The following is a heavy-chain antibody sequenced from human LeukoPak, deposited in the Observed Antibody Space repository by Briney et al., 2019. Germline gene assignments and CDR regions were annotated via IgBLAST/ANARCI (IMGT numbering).Heavy chain of an antibody. CDR1: GFTFSSYG. V-gene: IGHV3-30*02. D-gene: IGHD1-26*01. Sequence: GGSLRLSCAASGFTFSSYGMHWVRQAPGKGLEWVAFIRYDGSNKYYADSVKGRFTISRDNSKNTLYLQMNSLRAEDTAVYYCAKEVVGANGAFDIWGQGTMVTVSS. CDR3: AKEVVGANGAFDI. CDR2: IRYDGSNK. J-gene: IGHJ3*02.